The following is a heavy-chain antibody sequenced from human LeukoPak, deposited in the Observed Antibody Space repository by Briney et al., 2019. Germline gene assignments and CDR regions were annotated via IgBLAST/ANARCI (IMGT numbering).Heavy chain of an antibody. CDR2: IYPGDSDT. CDR1: GYSFTSYW. CDR3: ARHRIPYYYDSSGYYDYYYFDY. V-gene: IGHV5-51*01. J-gene: IGHJ4*02. Sequence: GESLKISCKGSGYSFTSYWIGWVRQMPGKGLEWMGIIYPGDSDTRYSPSFQGQVTISAAKSISTAYLQWSSLKASDTAMYYCARHRIPYYYDSSGYYDYYYFDYWGQGTLVTVSS. D-gene: IGHD3-22*01.